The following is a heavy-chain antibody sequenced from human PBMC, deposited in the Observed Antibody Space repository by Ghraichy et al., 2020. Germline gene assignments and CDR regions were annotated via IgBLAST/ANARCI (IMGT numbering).Heavy chain of an antibody. V-gene: IGHV1-18*04. CDR2: ISAYNGNT. D-gene: IGHD4-17*01. CDR1: GYTFTSYG. CDR3: ARDLFPYGDYEGIFDY. J-gene: IGHJ4*02. Sequence: ASVKVSCKASGYTFTSYGISWVRQAPGQGLEWMGWISAYNGNTNYAQKLQGRVTMTTDTSTSTAYMELRSLRSDDTAVYYCARDLFPYGDYEGIFDYWGQGTLVTVSS.